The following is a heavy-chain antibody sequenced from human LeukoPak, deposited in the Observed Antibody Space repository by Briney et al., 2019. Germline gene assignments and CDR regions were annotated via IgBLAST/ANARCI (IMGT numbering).Heavy chain of an antibody. J-gene: IGHJ4*02. CDR1: GVSFSGYY. CDR2: INHSGST. Sequence: PSETQSLTCAVYGVSFSGYYWSWIRQPPGKGLEWIGEINHSGSTNYNPSLKSRVTISVDTSKNQFSLKLSSVTAADTAVYYCARGVRYFDWLSSLYYFDYWGQGTLVTVSS. D-gene: IGHD3-9*01. V-gene: IGHV4-34*01. CDR3: ARGVRYFDWLSSLYYFDY.